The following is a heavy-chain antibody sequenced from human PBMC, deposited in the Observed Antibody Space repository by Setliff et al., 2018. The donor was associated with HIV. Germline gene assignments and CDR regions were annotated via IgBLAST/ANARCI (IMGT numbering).Heavy chain of an antibody. CDR1: GGSISSYY. V-gene: IGHV4-4*08. CDR3: ARGDTYYHDRSGYVKSALDAFDI. D-gene: IGHD3-22*01. J-gene: IGHJ3*02. CDR2: IYTSENI. Sequence: SETLSLTCTVSGGSISSYYWSWIRQSPGKRLEWIGYIYTSENINYNPSLKNRVTISVDMSKNQFSLNLNSVTAADTAVYHCARGDTYYHDRSGYVKSALDAFDIWGRGTLVTVSS.